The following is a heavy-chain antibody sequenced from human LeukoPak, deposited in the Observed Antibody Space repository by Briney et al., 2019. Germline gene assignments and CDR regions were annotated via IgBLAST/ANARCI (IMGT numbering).Heavy chain of an antibody. J-gene: IGHJ5*02. D-gene: IGHD6-6*01. Sequence: QPGGSLRLSCAASGYSFSNYAMSWVRQTPGKGLEWVSVIRGSGDITYYADSVKGRFSISRDNSKNTLYLQMNSLRAEDTAIYYCAKASGMAARRSNYFDPWGQGTLVTVSP. CDR3: AKASGMAARRSNYFDP. CDR1: GYSFSNYA. CDR2: IRGSGDIT. V-gene: IGHV3-23*01.